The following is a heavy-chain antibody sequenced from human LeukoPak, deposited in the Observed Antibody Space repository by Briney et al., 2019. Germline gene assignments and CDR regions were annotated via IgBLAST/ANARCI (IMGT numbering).Heavy chain of an antibody. CDR1: GDSISNTNYY. J-gene: IGHJ4*02. CDR2: VDYGGTT. Sequence: PSETLSLTSTVSGDSISNTNYYWDWVRQPPGKGLEWIANVDYGGTTYYTPSLKSRVTISVDSSKNQFSLKLRSVTAADTGVYYCAASEGKYASGWYASYYFDSWGRGTLVAVST. V-gene: IGHV4-39*01. CDR3: AASEGKYASGWYASYYFDS. D-gene: IGHD6-19*01.